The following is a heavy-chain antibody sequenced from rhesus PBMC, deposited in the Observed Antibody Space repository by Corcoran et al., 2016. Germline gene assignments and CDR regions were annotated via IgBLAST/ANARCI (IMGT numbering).Heavy chain of an antibody. V-gene: IGHV4-147*01. CDR3: ARDESNRFDV. CDR2: ISGGSCSN. CDR1: GASISSHY. Sequence: QGQLQESGPGLVKPSETLPLTCAVSGASISSHYWSWIRQPPGKGLELIGYISGGSCSNKHNPTHTGRVTIARDTSRNQISLKLTSVTAADTAVYYCARDESNRFDVWGAGVLVTVSS. J-gene: IGHJ5-1*01.